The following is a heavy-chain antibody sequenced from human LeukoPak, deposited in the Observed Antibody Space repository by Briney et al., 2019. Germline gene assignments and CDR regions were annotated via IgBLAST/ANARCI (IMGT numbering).Heavy chain of an antibody. CDR2: ISPFNGNT. V-gene: IGHV1-18*04. D-gene: IGHD3-10*01. Sequence: ASVKVSCKASGYTFTNYGITWVRQAPGRGLEWMGWISPFNGNTNSAQKLQDRVTMTTDPSTSTAYMELRSLRSDDTAIYYCARDGYYGSGSYYLIDYWGQGSLVTVFS. CDR3: ARDGYYGSGSYYLIDY. J-gene: IGHJ4*02. CDR1: GYTFTNYG.